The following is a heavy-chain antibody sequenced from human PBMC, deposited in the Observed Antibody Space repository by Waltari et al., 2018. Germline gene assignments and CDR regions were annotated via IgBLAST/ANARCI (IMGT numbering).Heavy chain of an antibody. CDR1: GFTLRSSY. Sequence: EVRPVEFGGGLAQPGGSLRLSCAAYGFTLRSSYLDGFRQVPGKGLVWVSRINIDGSRTFYADSVEGRFTASRDNAKRTQYLQMDSLRAEDTAVYYCVAIGGTSDIDYWGQGTLVTVSS. V-gene: IGHV3-74*01. CDR3: VAIGGTSDIDY. CDR2: INIDGSRT. J-gene: IGHJ4*02. D-gene: IGHD3-3*02.